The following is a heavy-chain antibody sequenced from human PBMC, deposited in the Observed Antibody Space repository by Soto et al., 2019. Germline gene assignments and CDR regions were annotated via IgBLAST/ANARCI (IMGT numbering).Heavy chain of an antibody. CDR1: GYTFTSYA. J-gene: IGHJ4*02. D-gene: IGHD3-10*01. CDR3: ASAMTMGWSPQAF. Sequence: ASVKVSCKASGYTFTSYAMHWVRQAPGQRLEWMGWINAGNGNTKYSQKFQGRFTISRDNAKDSVYLQMNRLRVEDTALYYCASAMTMGWSPQAFWGQGTPVTVSS. V-gene: IGHV1-3*01. CDR2: INAGNGNT.